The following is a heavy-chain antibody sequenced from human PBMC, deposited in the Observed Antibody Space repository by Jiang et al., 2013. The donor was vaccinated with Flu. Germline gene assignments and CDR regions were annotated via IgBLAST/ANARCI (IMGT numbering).Heavy chain of an antibody. CDR1: TFSDYY. CDR3: ARAATGGGAFDI. J-gene: IGHJ3*02. D-gene: IGHD7-27*01. V-gene: IGHV3-11*06. CDR2: ISSSSSYT. Sequence: TFSDYYMSWIRQAPGKGLEWVSYISSSSSYTNYADSVKGRFTISRDNAKNSLYLQMNSLRAEDTAVYYCARAATGGGAFDIWGQGTMVTVSS.